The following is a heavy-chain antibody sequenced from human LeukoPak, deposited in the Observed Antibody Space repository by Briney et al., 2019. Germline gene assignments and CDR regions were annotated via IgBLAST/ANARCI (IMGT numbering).Heavy chain of an antibody. CDR1: GGTFSSYA. D-gene: IGHD6-13*01. CDR2: IIPIFGTA. V-gene: IGHV1-69*13. J-gene: IGHJ2*01. CDR3: ARVQIWVFPPPIAGDWYFDL. Sequence: SVKVSCKASGGTFSSYAISWVRQAPGQWLEWMGGIIPIFGTANYAQKFQGRVTITADESTGTAYMELSSLRSEDTAVYYCARVQIWVFPPPIAGDWYFDLWGRGTPVTVSP.